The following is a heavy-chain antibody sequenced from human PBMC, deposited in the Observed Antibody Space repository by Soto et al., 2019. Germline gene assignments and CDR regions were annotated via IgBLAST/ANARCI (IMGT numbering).Heavy chain of an antibody. V-gene: IGHV1-18*04. CDR2: ISAYNGNT. Sequence: ASVEVSCQASGYTFHRYCMCWVRQAPGQGIEWMGWISAYNGNTNYAQKLQGRVTMTTDTSTSTAYMELRSLRSDDTAVYYCFRANLAGSLDHFDYWGQGTLITFSS. CDR3: FRANLAGSLDHFDY. J-gene: IGHJ4*02. D-gene: IGHD6-19*01. CDR1: GYTFHRYC.